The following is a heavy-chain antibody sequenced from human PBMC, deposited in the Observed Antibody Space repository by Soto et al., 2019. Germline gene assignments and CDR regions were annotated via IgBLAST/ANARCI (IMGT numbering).Heavy chain of an antibody. CDR3: AKRVGATTSYYYGMDV. CDR2: ISGSGGST. D-gene: IGHD1-26*01. Sequence: SGGSLRLSCAASGFTFSSYAMSWVRQAPGRGLEWVSAISGSGGSTYYADSVKGRFTISRDNSKNTLYLQMNSLRAEDTAVYYCAKRVGATTSYYYGMDVWGQGTTVTVSS. J-gene: IGHJ6*02. CDR1: GFTFSSYA. V-gene: IGHV3-23*01.